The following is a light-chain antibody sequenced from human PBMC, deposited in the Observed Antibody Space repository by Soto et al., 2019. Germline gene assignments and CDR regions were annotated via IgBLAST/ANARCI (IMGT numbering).Light chain of an antibody. V-gene: IGKV1-5*03. CDR1: QSISSW. Sequence: DMQMTQSPSTLSASVGARVIITSRASQSISSWLAWYQQKPWKVPKLLIYKASILESGVPSRFSGSGCGTEFILTNSGLQPDYFAKYYCEEYNSYGLTFGGGTKVEIK. CDR2: KAS. CDR3: EEYNSYGLT. J-gene: IGKJ4*01.